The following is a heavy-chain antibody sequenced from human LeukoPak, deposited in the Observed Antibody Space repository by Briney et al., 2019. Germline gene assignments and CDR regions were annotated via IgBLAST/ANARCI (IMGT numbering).Heavy chain of an antibody. J-gene: IGHJ5*02. CDR3: ARVVVAATESGDWFDP. CDR1: GGSISSYY. D-gene: IGHD2-15*01. Sequence: PSETLSLTCTVSGGSISSYYWSWIRQPPGKGLEWIGYIYYSGSTNYNPPLKSRVTISVDTSKNQFSLKLSSVTAADTAVYYCARVVVAATESGDWFDPWGQGTLVTVSS. V-gene: IGHV4-59*01. CDR2: IYYSGST.